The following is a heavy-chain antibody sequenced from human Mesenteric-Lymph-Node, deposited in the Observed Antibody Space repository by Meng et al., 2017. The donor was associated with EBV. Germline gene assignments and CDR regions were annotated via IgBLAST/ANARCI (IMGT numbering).Heavy chain of an antibody. J-gene: IGHJ4*02. CDR3: ASQGYYDSGAWGDYFDY. Sequence: QGPLQEAGPGLGKPSETLSLTCSVSGDSVNRATYYWSWIRKPPGKGLEWIASVHSTGSTNYNPSLMSRVTISLDTSKSQFSLTLTYVTAADTAVYYCASQGYYDSGAWGDYFDYWGQGSLVTVSS. D-gene: IGHD3-22*01. CDR1: GDSVNRATYY. V-gene: IGHV4-61*01. CDR2: VHSTGST.